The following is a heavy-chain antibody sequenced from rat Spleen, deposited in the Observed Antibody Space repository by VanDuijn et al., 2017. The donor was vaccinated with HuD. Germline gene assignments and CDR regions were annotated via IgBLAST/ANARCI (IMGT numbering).Heavy chain of an antibody. CDR2: ISSGGST. Sequence: QVQLKESGPGLVQPSQTLSLTCTVSGFSLTSYHVSWVRQPPGKGLEWIAAISSGGSTYYNSTLKSRLSISRDTSKSQVFLKMNRLQTEDTAIYFCTSNDYWGQGVMVTVSS. V-gene: IGHV2S8*01. CDR3: TSNDY. CDR1: GFSLTSYH. J-gene: IGHJ2*01.